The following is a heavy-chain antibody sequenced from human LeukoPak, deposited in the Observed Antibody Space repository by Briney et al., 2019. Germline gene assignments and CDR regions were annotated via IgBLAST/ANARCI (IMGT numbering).Heavy chain of an antibody. CDR2: IKQDGSEE. Sequence: GGSLRLSCAVSGFTFSNNWMTWVRQAPGKGLEWVANIKQDGSEEYYVDSVKGRFTISRDNAKNSLYLQMNSLRAEDTAVYYCARDGAVAGRYYFDYWGQGILVTVSS. J-gene: IGHJ4*02. CDR1: GFTFSNNW. CDR3: ARDGAVAGRYYFDY. D-gene: IGHD6-19*01. V-gene: IGHV3-7*01.